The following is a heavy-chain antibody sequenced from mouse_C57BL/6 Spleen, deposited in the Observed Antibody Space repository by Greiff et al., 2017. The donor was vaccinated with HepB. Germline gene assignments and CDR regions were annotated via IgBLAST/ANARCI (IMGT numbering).Heavy chain of an antibody. Sequence: QMEQPGKERGTKGEGGKSAGKTEDEKGNTYWMHWVKQRPGQGLEWIGNINPSNGGPNYNEKFTIKATLPVDKSSSTAYMQLSSLTSEDSAVYYCAREDYDSAFDYWGQGTTLTVSS. CDR2: INPSNGGP. CDR1: DEKGNTYW. CDR3: AREDYDSAFDY. D-gene: IGHD2-4*01. V-gene: IGHV1-53*01. J-gene: IGHJ2*01.